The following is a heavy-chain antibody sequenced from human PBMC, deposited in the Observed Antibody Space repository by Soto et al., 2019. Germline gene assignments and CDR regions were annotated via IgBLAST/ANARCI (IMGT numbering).Heavy chain of an antibody. CDR2: IRNDGSSV. D-gene: IGHD3-3*01. CDR3: VRDRYTMSDFGSALSTD. J-gene: IGHJ4*02. V-gene: IGHV3-23*04. CDR1: GFTFSSSP. Sequence: EVQLVQSGGGLVQPGGSLRLSCVASGFTFSSSPMSWVRQVPGKGLEWISAIRNDGSSVYYVDSVKGRFTISRDNSKNTSSLRRKNLRAEDTAIYDCVRDRYTMSDFGSALSTDWGQGALVIVSS.